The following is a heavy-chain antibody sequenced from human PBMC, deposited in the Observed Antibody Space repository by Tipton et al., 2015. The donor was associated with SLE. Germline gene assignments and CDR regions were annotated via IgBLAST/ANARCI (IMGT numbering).Heavy chain of an antibody. D-gene: IGHD2-2*01. J-gene: IGHJ6*02. CDR3: SKAGRIVAPVFYFYDGMDV. CDR2: MNPKSGNT. CDR1: GYTFTSYD. V-gene: IGHV1-8*01. Sequence: QSGPEVKKPGASVKVSCKASGYTFTSYDINWVRQATGQGLEWMGWMNPKSGNTGYAQKFQGRVTMTRNTSRSTAYMELSSLRSEDTAVSYCSKAGRIVAPVFYFYDGMDVWGQVTTVTVSS.